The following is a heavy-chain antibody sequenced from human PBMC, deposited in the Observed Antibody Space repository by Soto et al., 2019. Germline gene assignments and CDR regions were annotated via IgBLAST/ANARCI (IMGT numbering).Heavy chain of an antibody. V-gene: IGHV4-59*05. J-gene: IGHJ6*02. CDR2: IYYSGTT. CDR1: GCSIYTYD. D-gene: IGHD2-2*01. Sequence: PSATLSLTCHFSGCSIYTYDMNWIRRSPGKGLEWIGCIYYSGTTYYNPSLRSRVTISVDTSRNQFSLKMNSVTAADTAVYYCAGSPCISITCDSFYSMDVWGQGTTVTVSS. CDR3: AGSPCISITCDSFYSMDV.